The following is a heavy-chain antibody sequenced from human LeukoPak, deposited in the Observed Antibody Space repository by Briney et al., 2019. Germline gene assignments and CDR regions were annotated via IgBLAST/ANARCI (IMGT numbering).Heavy chain of an antibody. D-gene: IGHD6-13*01. CDR3: ARQGGIAAACFDP. CDR2: IYYSGST. CDR1: GGSISSSSYY. V-gene: IGHV4-39*01. Sequence: PSETLSLTCTVSGGSISSSSYYWGWIRQPRGKGLEWIVSIYYSGSTYDNPSLKSRVTISVDTSKNQFSLKLSSVTATDTAVYYCARQGGIAAACFDPWGQGTLVTVSS. J-gene: IGHJ5*02.